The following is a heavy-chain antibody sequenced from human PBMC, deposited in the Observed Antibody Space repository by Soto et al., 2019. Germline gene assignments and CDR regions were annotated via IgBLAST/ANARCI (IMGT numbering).Heavy chain of an antibody. CDR3: AHRLHPYGSGSYLFAH. CDR1: GFSLSTSGVG. D-gene: IGHD3-10*01. J-gene: IGHJ4*02. V-gene: IGHV2-5*02. Sequence: QITLKESGPTLVKPTQTLTLTCTFSGFSLSTSGVGVGWIRQPPGKALEWLALIYWDDDKRYSPSLKSRLTITKDTSKNQVVLTMTNMDPVDTATYYCAHRLHPYGSGSYLFAHWGQGTLVTVSS. CDR2: IYWDDDK.